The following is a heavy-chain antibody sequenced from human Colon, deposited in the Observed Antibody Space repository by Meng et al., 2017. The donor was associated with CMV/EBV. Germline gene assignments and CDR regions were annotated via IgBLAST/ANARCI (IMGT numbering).Heavy chain of an antibody. CDR1: GGSISSYY. J-gene: IGHJ6*02. Sequence: SCTVSGGSISSYYWSWIRQPPGKGLEWIGYIYYSGSTNYNPSLKSRVTISVDTSKNQFSLKLSSVTAADTAVYYCARVSAAAGTFPYYYYGMDVWGQGTTVTVSS. D-gene: IGHD6-13*01. CDR3: ARVSAAAGTFPYYYYGMDV. V-gene: IGHV4-59*01. CDR2: IYYSGST.